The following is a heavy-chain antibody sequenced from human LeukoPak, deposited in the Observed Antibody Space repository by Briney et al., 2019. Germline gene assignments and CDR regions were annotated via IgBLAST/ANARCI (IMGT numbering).Heavy chain of an antibody. J-gene: IGHJ5*02. D-gene: IGHD3-3*01. CDR2: ISGSGSNT. CDR3: ATPVRFLEWFDH. Sequence: PGGSLRLSCAASGFTFSSYAMSWVRQAPGKGLEWVSVISGSGSNTYYSDSVKGRFTISRDNSKNTLFLQMNSLRAEDTAVYYCATPVRFLEWFDHWGQGTLVTVSS. CDR1: GFTFSSYA. V-gene: IGHV3-23*01.